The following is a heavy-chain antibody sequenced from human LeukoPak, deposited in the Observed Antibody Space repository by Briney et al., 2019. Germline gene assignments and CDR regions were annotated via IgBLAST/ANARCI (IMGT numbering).Heavy chain of an antibody. CDR1: GFTFSSYW. D-gene: IGHD3-22*01. V-gene: IGHV3-7*01. Sequence: GGSLRLSCAASGFTFSSYWMSWVRQAPGKGLEWVANIKQDGSEKYYVDSVKGRFTISRDNAKNPLYLQMNSLRAEDTAVYYCARAPLSISSGYSYWGQGTLVTVSS. CDR2: IKQDGSEK. CDR3: ARAPLSISSGYSY. J-gene: IGHJ4*02.